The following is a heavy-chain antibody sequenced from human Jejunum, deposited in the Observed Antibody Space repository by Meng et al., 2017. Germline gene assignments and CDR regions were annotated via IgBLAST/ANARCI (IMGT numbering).Heavy chain of an antibody. J-gene: IGHJ4*02. CDR2: ISPRSTTK. Sequence: GESLKISCAASGFTFSTYEMNWVRQAPGKGLEWLSYISPRSTTKYYADSVKGRFTISRDNAKNSLFLQIGSLRAEDTAVYYCAREDGDSNGYYFDYWGQGALVTVSS. V-gene: IGHV3-48*03. CDR3: AREDGDSNGYYFDY. D-gene: IGHD3-3*01. CDR1: GFTFSTYE.